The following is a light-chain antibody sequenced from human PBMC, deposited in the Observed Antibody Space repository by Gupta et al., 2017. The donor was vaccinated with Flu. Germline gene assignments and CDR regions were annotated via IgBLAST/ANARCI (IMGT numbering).Light chain of an antibody. J-gene: IGKJ1*01. V-gene: IGKV1-5*03. CDR3: QQYVSPPWT. CDR1: QSINRW. Sequence: DIQMTQSPSTLSASVGDKVTITCRASQSINRWLAWCQQRPGEAPKFLIYKASTLETGVPSRFSGSGSGTEFTLTISGLQPDDFATYYCQQYVSPPWTFGQGTKVEI. CDR2: KAS.